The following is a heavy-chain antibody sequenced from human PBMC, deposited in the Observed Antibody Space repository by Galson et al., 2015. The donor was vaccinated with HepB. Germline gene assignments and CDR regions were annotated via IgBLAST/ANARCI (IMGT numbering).Heavy chain of an antibody. CDR2: INPNSGGT. CDR3: ARLNIREQQQLAYYFDY. Sequence: SVKVSCKASGYTFTGYYMHWVRQAPGQGLEWMGWINPNSGGTNYAQKFQGRVTMTRDTSISTAYMELSRLRSDDTAVYYCARLNIREQQQLAYYFDYWGQGTLVTVSS. J-gene: IGHJ4*02. D-gene: IGHD6-13*01. V-gene: IGHV1-2*02. CDR1: GYTFTGYY.